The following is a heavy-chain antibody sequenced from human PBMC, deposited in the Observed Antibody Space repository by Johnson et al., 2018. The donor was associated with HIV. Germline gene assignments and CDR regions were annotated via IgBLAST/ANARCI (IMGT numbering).Heavy chain of an antibody. CDR1: GFTFDDYA. CDR2: INWNSGTI. CDR3: AKERRAPRAFEI. V-gene: IGHV3-9*01. Sequence: QLVESGGGVVQPGRSLRVSCAASGFTFDDYAMHWVRQVPGKGLEWVSSINWNSGTIAYADSVKGRFTISRDNSKNTLYLQINSLRAEDTAVYYCAKERRAPRAFEIWGQGTMVTVSS. J-gene: IGHJ3*02.